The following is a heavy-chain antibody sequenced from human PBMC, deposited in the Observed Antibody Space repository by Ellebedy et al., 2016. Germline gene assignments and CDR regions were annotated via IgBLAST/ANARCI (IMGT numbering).Heavy chain of an antibody. D-gene: IGHD2-15*01. J-gene: IGHJ5*02. V-gene: IGHV3-30*14. CDR2: ISYDGSYK. CDR1: GFTFSSYS. CDR3: ARGVGSGWFDP. Sequence: GGSLRLSCAASGFTFSSYSMSWVRQAPGKGLEWVAVISYDGSYKYYADSVKGRFTISRDNSKNTLYLQMNSLRAEDTAVYYCARGVGSGWFDPWGQGTLVTVSS.